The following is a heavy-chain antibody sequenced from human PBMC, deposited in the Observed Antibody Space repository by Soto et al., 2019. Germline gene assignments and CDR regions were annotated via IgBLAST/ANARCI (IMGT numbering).Heavy chain of an antibody. D-gene: IGHD4-17*01. CDR2: INSDGSYA. Sequence: EVQLVESGGGLVQPGGSLRLSCAASGFNFSVYWMHWVRQAPGKGLVWFSRINSDGSYASSADSVKGRLTISRDNAKNTLYLQLNSLRAEDTAVYYCARGGAYGDYRSDYWGQGTLVTVSS. CDR3: ARGGAYGDYRSDY. J-gene: IGHJ4*02. CDR1: GFNFSVYW. V-gene: IGHV3-74*01.